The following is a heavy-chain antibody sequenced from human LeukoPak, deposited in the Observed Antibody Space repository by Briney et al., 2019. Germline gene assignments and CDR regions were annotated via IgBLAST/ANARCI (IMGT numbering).Heavy chain of an antibody. J-gene: IGHJ4*02. V-gene: IGHV3-49*04. Sequence: GGSLRLSCAASGFTFSNAWMSWVRQAPGKGLEWVGFTRSKAYGGTTEYAASVKGRFTISRDDSKSIAFLQMNSLKTEDTAVYYCTRALLGYSYGWENYFDYWGQGTLVTVST. CDR2: TRSKAYGGTT. CDR3: TRALLGYSYGWENYFDY. D-gene: IGHD5-18*01. CDR1: GFTFSNAW.